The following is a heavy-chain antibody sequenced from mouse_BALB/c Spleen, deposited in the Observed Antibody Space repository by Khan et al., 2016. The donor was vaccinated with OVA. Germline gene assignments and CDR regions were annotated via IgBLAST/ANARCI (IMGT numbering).Heavy chain of an antibody. CDR2: IYPGSGST. CDR1: GYTFTDYV. V-gene: IGHV1-77*01. D-gene: IGHD2-10*02. CDR3: ARSGYASLVY. Sequence: QVQLQQSGPDLVKPGASVNMSCRASGYTFTDYVINWVKQRTGQGLEWIGQIYPGSGSTYYNEKFKGKATLTADKSTNTAYMQLSSLTSEDSAVYFCARSGYASLVYWGQGSTLTVSS. J-gene: IGHJ2*01.